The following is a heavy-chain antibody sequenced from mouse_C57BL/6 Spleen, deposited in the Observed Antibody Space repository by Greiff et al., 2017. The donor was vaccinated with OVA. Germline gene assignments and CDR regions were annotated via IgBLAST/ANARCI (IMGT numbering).Heavy chain of an antibody. CDR2: IHPNSGST. CDR1: GYTFTSYW. Sequence: QVQLQQPGAELVKPGASVKLSCKASGYTFTSYWMHWVKQRPGQGLEWIGMIHPNSGSTNYNEKFKSKATLTVDKSSSTAYMQLSSLTSEDSAVYYCARFITTVVARGGYFDYWGQGTTLTVSS. J-gene: IGHJ2*01. CDR3: ARFITTVVARGGYFDY. V-gene: IGHV1-64*01. D-gene: IGHD1-1*01.